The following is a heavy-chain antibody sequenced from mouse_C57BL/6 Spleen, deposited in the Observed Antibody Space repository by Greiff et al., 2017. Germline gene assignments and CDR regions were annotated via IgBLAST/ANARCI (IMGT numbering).Heavy chain of an antibody. Sequence: QVQLQQSGPELVKPGASVKLSCKASGYTFTSYGINWVKQRPGQGLEWIGWIYPSDGSTKYNQKFKGKATLTVDTSSSTAYMKLHSLTSEDSAVYFGARWWYPRSFAYWGQGTLLTVSA. CDR1: GYTFTSYG. V-gene: IGHV1-85*01. CDR2: IYPSDGST. J-gene: IGHJ3*01. D-gene: IGHD1-1*02. CDR3: ARWWYPRSFAY.